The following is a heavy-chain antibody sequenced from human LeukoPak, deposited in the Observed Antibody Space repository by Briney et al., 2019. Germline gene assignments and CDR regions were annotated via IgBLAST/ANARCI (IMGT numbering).Heavy chain of an antibody. CDR3: AKDEVYITMVRGVNYYFDY. V-gene: IGHV3-48*03. D-gene: IGHD3-10*01. J-gene: IGHJ4*02. Sequence: GGSLRLSCAASGFTFSSYEMNWVRQAPGKGLEWVSYISSSGSTIYYADSVKGRFTISRDNSKNTLYLQMNSLRAEDTAVYYCAKDEVYITMVRGVNYYFDYWGQGTLVTVSS. CDR1: GFTFSSYE. CDR2: ISSSGSTI.